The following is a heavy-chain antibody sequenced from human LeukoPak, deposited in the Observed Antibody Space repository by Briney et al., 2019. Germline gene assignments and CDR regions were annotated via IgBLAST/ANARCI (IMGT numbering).Heavy chain of an antibody. V-gene: IGHV4-4*07. CDR2: IYTSGST. D-gene: IGHD2-2*01. CDR3: ARGRRRIVVVPAAGRAVADNLYFDY. Sequence: SETLSLTCTVSGGSISSYYWSWIRQPAGKGLEWIGRIYTSGSTNYNPSLKSRVTMSVDTSKNQFSLKLSSVTAADTAVYYCARGRRRIVVVPAAGRAVADNLYFDYWGQGTLVTVSS. J-gene: IGHJ4*02. CDR1: GGSISSYY.